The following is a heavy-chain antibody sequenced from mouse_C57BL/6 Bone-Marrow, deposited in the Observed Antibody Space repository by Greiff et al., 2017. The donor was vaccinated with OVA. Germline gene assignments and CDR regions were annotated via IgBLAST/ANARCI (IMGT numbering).Heavy chain of an antibody. J-gene: IGHJ4*01. CDR1: GFNIKNTY. CDR2: IDPANGNT. CDR3: ARVNFGSSFYSMDY. D-gene: IGHD1-1*01. Sequence: EVKLVESVAELVRPGASVKLSCTASGFNIKNTYMHWVKQRPEQGLEWIGRIDPANGNTKYAPKFQGKATMTADTSSNTAYLQLSSLTSEDSAAYCCARVNFGSSFYSMDYWGQGTSVTVSS. V-gene: IGHV14-3*01.